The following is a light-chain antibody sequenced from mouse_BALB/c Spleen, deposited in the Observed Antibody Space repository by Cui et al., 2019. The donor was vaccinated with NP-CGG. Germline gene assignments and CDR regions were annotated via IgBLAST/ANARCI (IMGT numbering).Light chain of an antibody. Sequence: QAVVPRESALTTSPGEAVTLTCRSNTGAVTTSHYANWVQEKPDHLFTGLIGGTNNRAPGVPARFSGSLIGDKAALTITGAQTDDEAIYFCALWYSNHWVFGGGTKLTVL. J-gene: IGLJ1*01. CDR3: ALWYSNHWV. CDR2: GTN. V-gene: IGLV1*01. CDR1: TGAVTTSHY.